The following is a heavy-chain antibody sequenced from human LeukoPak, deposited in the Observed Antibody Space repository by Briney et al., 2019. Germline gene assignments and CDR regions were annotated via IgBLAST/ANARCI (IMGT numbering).Heavy chain of an antibody. CDR2: MNPNSGNT. V-gene: IGHV1-8*01. Sequence: ASVKVSCKASGYTFTSYDINWVRQATGQGLEWMGWMNPNSGNTGYAQKFQGRVTMTTDTSTSTAYMELRSLRSDDTAVYYCARTYSSGWYWFDPWGQGTLVTVSS. D-gene: IGHD6-19*01. J-gene: IGHJ5*02. CDR3: ARTYSSGWYWFDP. CDR1: GYTFTSYD.